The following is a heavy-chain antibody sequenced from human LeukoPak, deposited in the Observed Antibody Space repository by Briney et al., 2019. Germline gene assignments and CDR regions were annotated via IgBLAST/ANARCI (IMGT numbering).Heavy chain of an antibody. D-gene: IGHD6-13*01. J-gene: IGHJ4*02. V-gene: IGHV1-2*02. CDR3: ARDLSQYSSSWWYL. Sequence: SVNVTCKASGYTFTGYYMHWVRQAPGQGLEWMGWINPMCGGTKYAQKYQGSVTMTRETYKSTGSIELSRLRSEDTAVYYCARDLSQYSSSWWYLGGQGTLVTVS. CDR1: GYTFTGYY. CDR2: INPMCGGT.